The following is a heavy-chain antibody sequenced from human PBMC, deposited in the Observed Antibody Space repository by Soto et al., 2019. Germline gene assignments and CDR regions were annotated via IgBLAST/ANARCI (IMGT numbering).Heavy chain of an antibody. CDR1: GGTFSSYA. Sequence: SVKVSCKASGGTFSSYAISWVRQAPGQGLEWMGGIIPIFGTANYAQKFQGRVTITADTSTSTAYMELSSLRSEDTAVYYCARGGIVVVPAAILGSDYSYVMDVGGQ. CDR3: ARGGIVVVPAAILGSDYSYVMDV. J-gene: IGHJ6*02. D-gene: IGHD2-2*01. CDR2: IIPIFGTA. V-gene: IGHV1-69*06.